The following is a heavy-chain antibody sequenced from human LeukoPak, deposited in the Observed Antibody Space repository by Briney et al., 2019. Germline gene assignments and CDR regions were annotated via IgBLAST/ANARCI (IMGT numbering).Heavy chain of an antibody. Sequence: GESLKISCKASGYRFTNYWIGWVCQMPGKGLEWMGIIYPGDSDTRYSPSFQGQVTISADKSINTAYLQWSSLQASDTAMYYCARHRGPHVPMSYYYYMDVWGKGTTVTVSS. J-gene: IGHJ6*03. D-gene: IGHD3-10*01. CDR2: IYPGDSDT. CDR3: ARHRGPHVPMSYYYYMDV. CDR1: GYRFTNYW. V-gene: IGHV5-51*01.